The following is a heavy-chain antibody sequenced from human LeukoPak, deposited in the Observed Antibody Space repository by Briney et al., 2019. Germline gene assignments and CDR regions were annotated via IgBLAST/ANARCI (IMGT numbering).Heavy chain of an antibody. V-gene: IGHV3-53*01. D-gene: IGHD3-22*01. Sequence: GGSLRLSCAASGFTVSSNYMSWVRQAPGKGLEWVSVIYSGGSTYYADSVKGRFTISRDNSKNTLYLQMNSLRAEDTAEYYCARDGLDYYDSSGYYHYWGQGTLVTVSS. J-gene: IGHJ4*02. CDR1: GFTVSSNY. CDR3: ARDGLDYYDSSGYYHY. CDR2: IYSGGST.